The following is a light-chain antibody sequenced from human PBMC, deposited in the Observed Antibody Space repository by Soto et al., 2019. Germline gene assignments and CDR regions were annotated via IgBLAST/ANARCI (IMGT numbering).Light chain of an antibody. V-gene: IGLV2-8*01. J-gene: IGLJ1*01. Sequence: QSVLTQPPSASGSFGQSVTISCTGTSSDVGGYNYVSWYQQHPGKAPKLMIYEVSERPSGVPDRFSGSKSGNTASLTVSGLQADDEADYYCSSYSGTNYHYDFGTGTKLTVL. CDR2: EVS. CDR3: SSYSGTNYHYD. CDR1: SSDVGGYNY.